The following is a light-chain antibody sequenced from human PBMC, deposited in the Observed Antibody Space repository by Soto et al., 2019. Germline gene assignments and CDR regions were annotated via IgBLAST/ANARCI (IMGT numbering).Light chain of an antibody. CDR2: GAS. J-gene: IGKJ4*01. CDR1: QSVSSN. CDR3: QQFSSYPLT. Sequence: EIVMTQSPATLSVSPGEGATLSCRSSQSVSSNLAWYPQRPGQAPRLLIYGASSRATGIPDRFSGGGSGTDFTLTISRLEPEDFAVYYCQQFSSYPLTFGGGTKVDIK. V-gene: IGKV3-20*01.